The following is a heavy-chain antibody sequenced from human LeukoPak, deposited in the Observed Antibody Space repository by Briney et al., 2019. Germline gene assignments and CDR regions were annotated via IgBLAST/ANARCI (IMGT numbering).Heavy chain of an antibody. V-gene: IGHV4-59*11. CDR3: ARDLVTVTKGFDI. D-gene: IGHD4-17*01. Sequence: SETLSLTCAVSGDSFSSHYWTWIRQPPGRGLEWIGYISYIGTTTYNPSLKSRFTISIDTSKNKFSLKLSSVTTADTAVYYCARDLVTVTKGFDIWGLGTMVSVSS. J-gene: IGHJ3*02. CDR2: ISYIGTT. CDR1: GDSFSSHY.